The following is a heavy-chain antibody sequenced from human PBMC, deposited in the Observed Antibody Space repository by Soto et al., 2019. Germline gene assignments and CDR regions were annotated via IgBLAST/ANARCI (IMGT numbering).Heavy chain of an antibody. Sequence: QVQLQQWGAGLLKPSETLSLTCAVYGGSFSGYYWSWIRQPPGKGLEWIGEINHSGSTNYNPSLKSRVTISVDTSKNQFSLKLSSVTAADTAVYYCARGNKGGREGDQTYGMDVWGQGTTVTVSS. CDR1: GGSFSGYY. D-gene: IGHD3-16*01. CDR3: ARGNKGGREGDQTYGMDV. V-gene: IGHV4-34*01. CDR2: INHSGST. J-gene: IGHJ6*02.